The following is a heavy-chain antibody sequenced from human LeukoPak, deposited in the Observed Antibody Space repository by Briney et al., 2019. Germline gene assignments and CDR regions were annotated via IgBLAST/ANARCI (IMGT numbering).Heavy chain of an antibody. CDR1: GHSFTNYW. CDR2: IYPSDSNI. J-gene: IGHJ3*02. D-gene: IGHD6-13*01. V-gene: IGHV5-51*01. CDR3: ARRTSGSSWLNAFDI. Sequence: GESLKISCKGSGHSFTNYWIGWVRQMPGKGLECMGIIYPSDSNIRYTPSFQDQVTISVDKSISTAYLQWSSLKASDTAMYYCARRTSGSSWLNAFDIWGQGTMVTVSS.